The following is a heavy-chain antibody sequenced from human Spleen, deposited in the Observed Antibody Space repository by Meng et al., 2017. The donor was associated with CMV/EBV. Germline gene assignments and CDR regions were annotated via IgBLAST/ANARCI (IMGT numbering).Heavy chain of an antibody. CDR1: GFTFSNYG. Sequence: GGSLRLSCAASGFTFSNYGMHWVRQAPGKGLEWVAVIWYDGTNKYYADSVKGRFTISRDNSKNTVYLQMNSLRAEDTAVYYCAKRGIFGVYIMDVWGRGTTVTVSS. V-gene: IGHV3-33*06. J-gene: IGHJ6*02. D-gene: IGHD3-3*01. CDR3: AKRGIFGVYIMDV. CDR2: IWYDGTNK.